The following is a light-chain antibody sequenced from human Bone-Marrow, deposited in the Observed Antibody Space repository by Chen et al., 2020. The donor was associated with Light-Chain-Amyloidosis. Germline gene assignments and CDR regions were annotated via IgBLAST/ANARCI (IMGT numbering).Light chain of an antibody. CDR1: DLPTKY. Sequence: SYELTQPPSVSVSPGQTARITCSGDDLPTKYAYWYHQKPGQAPVLVIHRDTERPSGISERFSGSSSGTTATLTISGVQAVDEADYHCQSADSSGTYEVIFGGGTKLTVL. V-gene: IGLV3-25*03. J-gene: IGLJ2*01. CDR2: RDT. CDR3: QSADSSGTYEVI.